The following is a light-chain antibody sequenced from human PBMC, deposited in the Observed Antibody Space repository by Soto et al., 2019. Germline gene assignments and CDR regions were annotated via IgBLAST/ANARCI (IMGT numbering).Light chain of an antibody. CDR3: MQGTHRPIT. CDR1: QGLLYSDGNTY. CDR2: KVS. V-gene: IGKV2-30*01. Sequence: DVVMTQSPLSLSVTLGQPASISCWSTQGLLYSDGNTYLNWFQQRPGQSPRRLIYKVSVRDSGVPERFSGSGSGTDFTLKISRVEAEDVGIYYCMQGTHRPITFGQGTRLEIK. J-gene: IGKJ5*01.